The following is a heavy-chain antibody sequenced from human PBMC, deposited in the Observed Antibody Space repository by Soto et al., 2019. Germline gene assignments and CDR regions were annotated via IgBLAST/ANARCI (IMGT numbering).Heavy chain of an antibody. J-gene: IGHJ3*02. D-gene: IGHD1-7*01. CDR1: GGTFSSYA. Sequence: ASVKVSCKASGGTFSSYAISWVRQAPGQGLEWMGGIIPIFGTANYAQKFQGRVTITADESTSTAYMELSSLRSEDTAVYYCARITNWNYALDAFDIWGQGTMVTVPS. V-gene: IGHV1-69*13. CDR3: ARITNWNYALDAFDI. CDR2: IIPIFGTA.